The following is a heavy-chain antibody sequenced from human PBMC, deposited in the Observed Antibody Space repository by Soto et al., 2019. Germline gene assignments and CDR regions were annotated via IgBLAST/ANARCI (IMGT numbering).Heavy chain of an antibody. CDR1: GGTFSSYA. D-gene: IGHD2-15*01. CDR2: IIPIFGTA. J-gene: IGHJ4*02. V-gene: IGHV1-69*12. Sequence: QVQLVQSGAEVKKPGSSVKVSCKASGGTFSSYATSWVRQAPGQGLEWMGGIIPIFGTANYAQKFQGRVTITADESTSTAYMELSSLRSEDTAVYYCARVIPGWWATPHYYFDYWGQGTLVTVSS. CDR3: ARVIPGWWATPHYYFDY.